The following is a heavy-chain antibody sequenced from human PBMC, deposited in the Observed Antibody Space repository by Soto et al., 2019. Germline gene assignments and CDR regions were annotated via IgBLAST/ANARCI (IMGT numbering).Heavy chain of an antibody. V-gene: IGHV3-48*01. Sequence: EVQLVESGGGLIQPGGSLRLSCAASGFIFSSFSMSWVRQAPGKGLEWVSYISSSGSTIYYADSVKGRFTISRDNAKNSLYLQMNGLRAEDTAVYYCAGGWSGLLSSLACWGQGTLVTVSS. J-gene: IGHJ4*02. CDR3: AGGWSGLLSSLAC. CDR1: GFIFSSFS. CDR2: ISSSGSTI. D-gene: IGHD3-3*01.